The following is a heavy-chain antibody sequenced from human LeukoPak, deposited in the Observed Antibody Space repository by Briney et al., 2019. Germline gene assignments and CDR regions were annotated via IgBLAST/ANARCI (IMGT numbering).Heavy chain of an antibody. V-gene: IGHV4-30-4*01. CDR2: IYDSRST. D-gene: IGHD2-15*01. CDR3: ARVNLEVAATTHLDY. Sequence: SQTLSLTCTVSGGSISSGDYYWSWIRQPPGKGREWVGYIYDSRSTYYNPSLKNRVTISVDTSKNQFSLKLSSVTAADTAVYYCARVNLEVAATTHLDYWGQGTLVTVSS. CDR1: GGSISSGDYY. J-gene: IGHJ4*01.